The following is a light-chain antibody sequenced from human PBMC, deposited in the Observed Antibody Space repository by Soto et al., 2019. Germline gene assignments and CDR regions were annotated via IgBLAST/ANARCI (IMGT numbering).Light chain of an antibody. CDR2: DAS. Sequence: DIQMTQSPSSLSASVGNRVTITCRASQSISTYLNWYQKKPGQAPNLLIYDASRWQSGVPSRFGGSGGGTDFTLSISSVQPEDFATYFCQQSYMDPITFGQGKRREIK. J-gene: IGKJ5*01. CDR1: QSISTY. CDR3: QQSYMDPIT. V-gene: IGKV1-39*01.